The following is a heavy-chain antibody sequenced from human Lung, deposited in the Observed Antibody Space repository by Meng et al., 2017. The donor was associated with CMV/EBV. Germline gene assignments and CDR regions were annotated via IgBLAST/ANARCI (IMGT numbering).Heavy chain of an antibody. D-gene: IGHD1-1*01. CDR2: IYWNGDR. CDR3: AHSRPGGQLNYFFDY. J-gene: IGHJ4*02. Sequence: SGPTLVXPTQTLTLTCSFSGFSLSTTGVAVAWIRQPPGKALEWLALIYWNGDRRDSPSLKSRLTITKDTSKNQVALTMTDMDPVDTATYFCAHSRPGGQLNYFFDYWGQGTLVTVSS. CDR1: GFSLSTTGVA. V-gene: IGHV2-5*01.